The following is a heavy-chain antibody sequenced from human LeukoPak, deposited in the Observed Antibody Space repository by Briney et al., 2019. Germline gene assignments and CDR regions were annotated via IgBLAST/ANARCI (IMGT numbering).Heavy chain of an antibody. CDR2: ISWNSDSI. Sequence: PGRSLRLSCAASGFAFVDYAMHWVRQAPGKGLEWVSSISWNSDSIGYADSVKGRFTISRDNAKNSLYLQMNSLRAEDTALYYCARVPPDYYGSGSAMDVWGQGTTVTVSS. D-gene: IGHD3-10*01. V-gene: IGHV3-9*01. CDR1: GFAFVDYA. CDR3: ARVPPDYYGSGSAMDV. J-gene: IGHJ6*02.